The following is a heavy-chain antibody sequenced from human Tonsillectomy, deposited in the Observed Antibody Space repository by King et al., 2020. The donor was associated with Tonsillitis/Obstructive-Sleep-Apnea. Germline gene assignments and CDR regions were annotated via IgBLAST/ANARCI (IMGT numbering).Heavy chain of an antibody. CDR1: GGSISSYY. CDR3: ARGVTSLTWFDS. V-gene: IGHV4-59*01. CDR2: MYEGGNT. D-gene: IGHD4-11*01. J-gene: IGHJ5*01. Sequence: LQLQESGPGLVKPAETLSLTCTVSGGSISSYYGSWIRKPLGKGLGWIGYMYEGGNTKYNASLKSRVNISEDTAKNQFSLKVSSVTAADPAVYYCARGVTSLTWFDSWGPGTLVSVSS.